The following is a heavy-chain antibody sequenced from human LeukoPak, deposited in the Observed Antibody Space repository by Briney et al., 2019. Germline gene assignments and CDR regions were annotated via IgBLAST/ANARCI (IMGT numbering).Heavy chain of an antibody. CDR3: ARQGRSY. J-gene: IGHJ4*02. V-gene: IGHV4-39*01. Sequence: PSETLSLTCTVSGGSISSSSYYWGWIRQPPGKGLEWIGSIYYSGSTYYNPSLKSRVTISVDTSKNQFSLKLSSVTAADTAVYYCARQGRSYWGQGTLVTVSS. CDR2: IYYSGST. CDR1: GGSISSSSYY. D-gene: IGHD1-14*01.